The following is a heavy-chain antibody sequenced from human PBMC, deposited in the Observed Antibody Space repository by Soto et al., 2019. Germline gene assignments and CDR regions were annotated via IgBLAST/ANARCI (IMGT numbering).Heavy chain of an antibody. Sequence: QVKLVESGGGVVQPGRSLRLSCAASGFTFSSYAMNWVRQAPGKGLEWVAVIWHDGSNKYYADSVKGRFTISRDNAENTLYLQMNSLRAEDTAVYYCARDLGIGSWGQGTLVTVSS. CDR3: ARDLGIGS. CDR1: GFTFSSYA. J-gene: IGHJ4*02. D-gene: IGHD2-15*01. CDR2: IWHDGSNK. V-gene: IGHV3-33*01.